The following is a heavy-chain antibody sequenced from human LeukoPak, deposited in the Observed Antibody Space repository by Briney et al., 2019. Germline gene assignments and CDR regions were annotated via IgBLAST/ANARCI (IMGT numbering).Heavy chain of an antibody. D-gene: IGHD6-13*01. Sequence: ASVKVSCKASGYTFTGYYMHWVRQAPGQGLEWMGWINPNSGGTNYAQKFQGRVTVTRDTSISTAYMELSRLRSDDTAVYHCAREPLDSSSWSYYFDYWGQGTLVTVSS. CDR2: INPNSGGT. CDR1: GYTFTGYY. V-gene: IGHV1-2*02. J-gene: IGHJ4*02. CDR3: AREPLDSSSWSYYFDY.